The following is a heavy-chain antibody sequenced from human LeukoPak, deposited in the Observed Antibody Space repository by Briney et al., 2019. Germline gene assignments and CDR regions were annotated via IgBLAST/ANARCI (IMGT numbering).Heavy chain of an antibody. CDR1: GFPFNMYW. V-gene: IGHV3-7*01. J-gene: IGHJ4*02. Sequence: PGGSLRLSCAASGFPFNMYWMTWARQAPGKGLEWVANINQGGNETYYVDSVKGRFTISRDNANSALYLQMNGLTAEDTATYYCARDYGDYWGQGALVTVSS. D-gene: IGHD3-10*01. CDR2: INQGGNET. CDR3: ARDYGDY.